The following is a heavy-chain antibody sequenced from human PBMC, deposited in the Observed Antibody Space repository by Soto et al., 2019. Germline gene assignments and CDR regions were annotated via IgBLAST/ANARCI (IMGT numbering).Heavy chain of an antibody. Sequence: QVQLVQSGAEVRKPGASVKVSCNVTGYTFSGHYLHWVRQAPGQGLEWMGWINPKSGGTNYAQKFQDRVTMTADTSVSAASMELTSLRYDDTAVFYCARGLYSSPAYVFDSWGQGTRVTVSS. CDR1: GYTFSGHY. D-gene: IGHD6-13*01. V-gene: IGHV1-2*02. CDR2: INPKSGGT. J-gene: IGHJ4*02. CDR3: ARGLYSSPAYVFDS.